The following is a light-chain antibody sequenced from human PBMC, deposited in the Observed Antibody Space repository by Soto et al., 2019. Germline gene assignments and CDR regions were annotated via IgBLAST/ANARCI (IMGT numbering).Light chain of an antibody. CDR1: SRDVGTYNL. J-gene: IGLJ2*01. CDR2: EVP. Sequence: QSALTQPASVSGSPGQSITISCAGTSRDVGTYNLVSWYQQHPGRAPQLILYEVPNRPSGIPFRFSGSKSGNTASLTISGLQAEDEADYYCSSYTAECSLIFGGGTKVTVL. V-gene: IGLV2-14*01. CDR3: SSYTAECSLI.